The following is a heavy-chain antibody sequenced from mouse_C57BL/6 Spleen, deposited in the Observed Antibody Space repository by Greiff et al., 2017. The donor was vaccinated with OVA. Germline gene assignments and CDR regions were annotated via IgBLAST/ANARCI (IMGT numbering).Heavy chain of an antibody. Sequence: VQLQQPGAELVKPGASVKMSCKASGYTFTSYWITWVKQRPGQGLEWIGDIYPGSGSTNYNEKFKSKATLTVDTSSSTAYMQLSSLTSEDSAVXYCARAHYYGSSYDYAMDYWGQETSVTVSS. J-gene: IGHJ4*01. CDR3: ARAHYYGSSYDYAMDY. CDR2: IYPGSGST. CDR1: GYTFTSYW. V-gene: IGHV1-55*01. D-gene: IGHD1-1*01.